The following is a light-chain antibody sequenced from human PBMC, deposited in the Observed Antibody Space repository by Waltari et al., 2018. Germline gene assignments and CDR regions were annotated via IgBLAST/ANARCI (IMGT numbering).Light chain of an antibody. V-gene: IGKV1-39*01. CDR1: QSISTY. Sequence: DIQMTQSPSSLSASVGYRVTITCRASQSISTYLNWYQQKPGKAPKLLIYAASSLQSGVPSRFSGSGSGTDFTLTISSLQPEDFATYSCQQTYSTPGYTFGQGTKLEIK. J-gene: IGKJ2*01. CDR2: AAS. CDR3: QQTYSTPGYT.